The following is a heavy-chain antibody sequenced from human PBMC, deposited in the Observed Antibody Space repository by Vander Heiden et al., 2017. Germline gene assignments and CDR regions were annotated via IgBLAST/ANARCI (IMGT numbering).Heavy chain of an antibody. CDR3: ARDVGGSYLFLHAFDI. D-gene: IGHD1-26*01. CDR1: GYTFTSYG. Sequence: QVQLVQSGAEVKKPGASVKVSCKASGYTFTSYGFSWVRQAPGQGLEWMGWISAYNGNTKYAQKFQGRVTMTTDTSTSTAYMELRSLRSDDTAVYYCARDVGGSYLFLHAFDIWGQGTMVTVSS. CDR2: ISAYNGNT. V-gene: IGHV1-18*01. J-gene: IGHJ3*02.